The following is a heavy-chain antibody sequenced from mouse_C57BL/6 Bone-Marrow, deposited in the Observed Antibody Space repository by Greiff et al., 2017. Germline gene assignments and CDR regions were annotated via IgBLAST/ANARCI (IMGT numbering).Heavy chain of an antibody. CDR2: IVPSDSYT. J-gene: IGHJ3*01. D-gene: IGHD2-4*01. CDR1: GYTFTSYW. V-gene: IGHV1-69*01. Sequence: QVQLQQPGAELVMPGASVKLSCKASGYTFTSYWMHWVKQRPGQGLEWIGEIVPSDSYTNYNQQFKGKSTLTVDKSSSTAYMQLSSLTSEDSAVYYCARNDYDGFAYGGQGTLVTVSA. CDR3: ARNDYDGFAY.